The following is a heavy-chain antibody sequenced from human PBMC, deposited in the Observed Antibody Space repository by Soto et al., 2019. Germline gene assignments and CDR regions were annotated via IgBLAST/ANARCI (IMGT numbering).Heavy chain of an antibody. CDR1: GYDFTSHW. CDR2: IYPGDSHT. CDR3: ARQYGYCLKNNCFALNCSAP. D-gene: IGHD2-15*01. V-gene: IGHV5-51*01. J-gene: IGHJ5*02. Sequence: PGESLKISCKGSGYDFTSHWIAWVRQMPGKGLEWMGIIYPGDSHTTYSPSFQGQVTISADKSIRTAYLQWSSLKASDTAMYYWARQYGYCLKNNCFALNCSAPWGQGPLVPVSS.